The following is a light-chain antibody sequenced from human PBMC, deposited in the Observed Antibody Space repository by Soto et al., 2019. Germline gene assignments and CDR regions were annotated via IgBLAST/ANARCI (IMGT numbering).Light chain of an antibody. CDR2: EAN. V-gene: IGLV2-23*01. J-gene: IGLJ1*01. CDR3: CSYAGGSTYV. CDR1: SSDVGNCNL. Sequence: QSALTQPASVSGSPGQSITISCTGTSSDVGNCNLVSWYQQHHGKAPKLMIYEANKRPSGVSSRLSGSKSGNTASLTISGLRSEDEADYHCCSYAGGSTYVFGTGTKVTVL.